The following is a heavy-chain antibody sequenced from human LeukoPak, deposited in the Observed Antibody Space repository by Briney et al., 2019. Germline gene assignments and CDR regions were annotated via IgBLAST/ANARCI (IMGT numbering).Heavy chain of an antibody. J-gene: IGHJ4*02. CDR1: GGSLSGYY. V-gene: IGHV4-34*01. CDR3: ARAGYVAGTKQKNYFDY. Sequence: SETLSLTCAVYGGSLSGYYWSWIRQPPGKGLEWIGEINHSGSTNYNPSLKSRVTISVDTSKNQFSLKLSSVTAADTAVYYCARAGYVAGTKQKNYFDYWGQGTLVTVSS. CDR2: INHSGST. D-gene: IGHD6-19*01.